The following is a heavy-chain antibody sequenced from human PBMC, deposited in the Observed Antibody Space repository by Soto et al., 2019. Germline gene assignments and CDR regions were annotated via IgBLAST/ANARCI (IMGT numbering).Heavy chain of an antibody. J-gene: IGHJ1*01. CDR2: IDPSDSQT. CDR1: GYSFAGYW. Sequence: PGEALKISCKGSGYSFAGYWITWVRQNPWKCLGWMGRIDPSDSQTYYSPSFRGHVTISVTKSITTVFLQWSSLRASDTAMYYCARKIYESDKGHNFQYQFDSWGQGTPVTVSS. V-gene: IGHV5-10-1*01. D-gene: IGHD5-12*01. CDR3: ARKIYESDKGHNFQYQFDS.